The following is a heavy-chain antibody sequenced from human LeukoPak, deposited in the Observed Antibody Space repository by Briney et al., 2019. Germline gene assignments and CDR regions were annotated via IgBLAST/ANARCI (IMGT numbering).Heavy chain of an antibody. CDR1: GGSFSGYY. J-gene: IGHJ4*02. CDR2: INHSGST. CDR3: ARRKRASVRPFDY. Sequence: PSETLSLTCAVYGGSFSGYYWSWIRQPPGKGLEWIGEINHSGSTNYNPSLKSRVTISVDTSKNQFSLKLSSVTAADTAVYYCARRKRASVRPFDYWGQGTLVTVSS. V-gene: IGHV4-34*01.